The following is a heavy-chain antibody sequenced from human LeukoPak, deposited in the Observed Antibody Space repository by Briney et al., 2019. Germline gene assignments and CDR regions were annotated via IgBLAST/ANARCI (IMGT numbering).Heavy chain of an antibody. V-gene: IGHV3-11*01. CDR1: GFKFTTYY. J-gene: IGHJ5*02. CDR2: ISGSGTTI. CDR3: VRLIRGATFDP. D-gene: IGHD3-10*01. Sequence: GSLRLSCAASGFKFTTYYMTWIRQAPGKGLEWLSYISGSGTTIDYADSVKGRFTISRDNAKTSVYLQMNNLTAEDAAVYYCVRLIRGATFDPWGQGALVAVSS.